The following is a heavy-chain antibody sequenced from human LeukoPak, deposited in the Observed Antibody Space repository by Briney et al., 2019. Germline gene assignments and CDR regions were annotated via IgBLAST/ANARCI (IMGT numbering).Heavy chain of an antibody. D-gene: IGHD3-10*01. J-gene: IGHJ4*02. CDR1: GYTFTSYG. Sequence: ASVKVSCKASGYTFTSYGISWVRQAPGQRLEWMGWISAYNGNTNYAQKLQGRVTMTTDTSTSTAYMELRSLRSDDTAVYYCARDSARYYGSGTIDYWGQGTLVTVSS. CDR3: ARDSARYYGSGTIDY. CDR2: ISAYNGNT. V-gene: IGHV1-18*01.